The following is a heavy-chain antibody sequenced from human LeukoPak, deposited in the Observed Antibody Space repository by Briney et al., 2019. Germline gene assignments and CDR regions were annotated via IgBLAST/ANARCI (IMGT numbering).Heavy chain of an antibody. CDR1: GFTFSSYG. CDR2: ISSSGGST. V-gene: IGHV3-23*01. J-gene: IGHJ4*02. Sequence: GGSLRLSCAASGFTFSSYGMSWVRQAPGKGLEWVSGISSSGGSTYYADSVKGRFTISRDKFKNTLYLQMNSLRAEDTAVYYCAKVDDHSNYETDYWGQGTLVTVSS. D-gene: IGHD4-11*01. CDR3: AKVDDHSNYETDY.